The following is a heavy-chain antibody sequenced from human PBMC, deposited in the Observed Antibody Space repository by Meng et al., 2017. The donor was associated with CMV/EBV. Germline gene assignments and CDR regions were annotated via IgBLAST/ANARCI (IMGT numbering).Heavy chain of an antibody. D-gene: IGHD5-12*01. J-gene: IGHJ4*02. V-gene: IGHV4-34*01. CDR1: GGPFRGYP. Sequence: FAVYGGPFRGYPWSWTRQLPGKGLEWIGEINHSGSTNYNPSLKSRVTISVDTSKNQFSLKLSSVTAADTAVYYCARGKVDIVNWGQGTLVTVSS. CDR2: INHSGST. CDR3: ARGKVDIVN.